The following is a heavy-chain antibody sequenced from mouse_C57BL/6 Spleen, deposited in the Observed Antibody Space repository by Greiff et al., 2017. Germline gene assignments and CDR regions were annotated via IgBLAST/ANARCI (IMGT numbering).Heavy chain of an antibody. D-gene: IGHD2-4*01. Sequence: VQLQQSGAELVRPGTSVKVSCKASGYAFTNYLIEWVKQRPGQGLEWIGVINPGSGGTNYNEKFKGKATLTADKSSSTAYMQLSSLTSEASAVYCCARAWDYGGFAYWGQGTLVTVSA. V-gene: IGHV1-54*01. CDR1: GYAFTNYL. CDR2: INPGSGGT. CDR3: ARAWDYGGFAY. J-gene: IGHJ3*01.